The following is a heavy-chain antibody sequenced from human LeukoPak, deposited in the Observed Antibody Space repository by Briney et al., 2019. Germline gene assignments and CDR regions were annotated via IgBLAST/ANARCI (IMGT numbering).Heavy chain of an antibody. V-gene: IGHV3-23*01. Sequence: GGSLRLSCAASGLTFSSYAMTWVRQAPGKGLEWVSSISSSGASTYHADSVKGRFTISRDNSKNTLYLQMNSLTAEDTAIYYCAKDRGSSSPMRYNFDYWGQGTLVTVSS. CDR1: GLTFSSYA. CDR2: ISSSGAST. CDR3: AKDRGSSSPMRYNFDY. D-gene: IGHD5-18*01. J-gene: IGHJ4*02.